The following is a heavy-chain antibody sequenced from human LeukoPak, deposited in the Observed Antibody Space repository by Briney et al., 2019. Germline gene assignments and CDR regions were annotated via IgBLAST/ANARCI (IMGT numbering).Heavy chain of an antibody. Sequence: SETLSLTCPVSGGSISSSSYYWGWIRQPPGKGLEWIGSIYYSGSTYYNPSLKSRVTISVDTSKNQFSLKLSSVTAADTAVYYCARQAVVPAAPDAFDIWGQGTMVTVSS. V-gene: IGHV4-39*01. D-gene: IGHD2-2*01. J-gene: IGHJ3*02. CDR3: ARQAVVPAAPDAFDI. CDR2: IYYSGST. CDR1: GGSISSSSYY.